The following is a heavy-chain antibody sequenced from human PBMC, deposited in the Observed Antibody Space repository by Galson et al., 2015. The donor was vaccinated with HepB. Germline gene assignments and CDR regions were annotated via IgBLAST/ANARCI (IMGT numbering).Heavy chain of an antibody. V-gene: IGHV4-34*01. CDR3: ARGYPVYFDWLTHNYFDY. CDR2: INHSGST. D-gene: IGHD3-9*01. CDR1: GGSFSGYY. Sequence: SETLSLTCAVYGGSFSGYYWSWIRQPPGKGLEWIGEINHSGSTNYNPSLKSRVTISVDTSKNQFSLKLSSVTAADTAVYYCARGYPVYFDWLTHNYFDYWGQGTLVTVSS. J-gene: IGHJ4*02.